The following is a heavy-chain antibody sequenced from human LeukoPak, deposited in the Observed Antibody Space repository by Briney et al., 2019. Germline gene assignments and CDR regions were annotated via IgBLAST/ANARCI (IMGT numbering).Heavy chain of an antibody. Sequence: GGSLRLSCAASGFTFSNAWMSWVRQAPGKGLEWVGRIKSKTDGGTTDYAAPVKGRFTISRDDSKNTLYLQMNSLKTEDTAVYYCTTDIQVVVAATKYFDYWGQGTLVTVSS. CDR1: GFTFSNAW. V-gene: IGHV3-15*01. J-gene: IGHJ4*02. D-gene: IGHD2-15*01. CDR3: TTDIQVVVAATKYFDY. CDR2: IKSKTDGGTT.